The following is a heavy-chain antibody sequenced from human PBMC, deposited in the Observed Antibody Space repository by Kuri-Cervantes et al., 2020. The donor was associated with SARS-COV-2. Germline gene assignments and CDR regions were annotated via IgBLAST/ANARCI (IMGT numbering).Heavy chain of an antibody. V-gene: IGHV3-23*01. CDR3: AKDALPTYYYDSSGSSLDY. J-gene: IGHJ4*02. Sequence: GESLKISCAASGFTFSSYWMHWVRQAPGKGLEWVSAISGSGGSTYYADSVKGRFTISRDNSKNTLYLQMNSLRVEDTAVYYCAKDALPTYYYDSSGSSLDYWGQGTLVTVSS. D-gene: IGHD3-22*01. CDR1: GFTFSSYW. CDR2: ISGSGGST.